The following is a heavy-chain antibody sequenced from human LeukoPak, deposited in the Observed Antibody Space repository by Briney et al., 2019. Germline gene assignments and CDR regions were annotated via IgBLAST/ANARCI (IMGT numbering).Heavy chain of an antibody. CDR2: INHSGST. CDR3: ARRSPWAPHNWFDP. J-gene: IGHJ5*02. D-gene: IGHD3-16*01. Sequence: SETLSLTCAVYGGSFSGYYWSWIRQPPGKGLEWIGEINHSGSTNYNPSLKSRVTISVDTSKNQFSLKLSSVTAADTAVYYCARRSPWAPHNWFDPWGQGTLVAVSS. CDR1: GGSFSGYY. V-gene: IGHV4-34*01.